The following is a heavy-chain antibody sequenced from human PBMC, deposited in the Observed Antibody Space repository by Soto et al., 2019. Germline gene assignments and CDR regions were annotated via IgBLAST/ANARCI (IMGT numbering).Heavy chain of an antibody. V-gene: IGHV3-48*02. CDR3: ASTVGGSCYWFDP. D-gene: IGHD2-2*01. CDR2: ISSSSSTI. J-gene: IGHJ5*02. CDR1: GFTVSSYS. Sequence: EVQLVESGGCLVQPRWSLRLSCAASGFTVSSYSMTWVRQAPGKGREWVSYISSSSSTIYYADTVKGRFTITRDNAKNSLYLQMNSLRDEDTAVYYCASTVGGSCYWFDPWGQGTLVTVSS.